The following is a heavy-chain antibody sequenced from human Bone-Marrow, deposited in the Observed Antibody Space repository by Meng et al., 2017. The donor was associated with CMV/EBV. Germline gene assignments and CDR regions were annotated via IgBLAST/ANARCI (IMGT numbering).Heavy chain of an antibody. CDR1: GFTFSSYS. V-gene: IGHV3-33*08. J-gene: IGHJ6*02. CDR2: IWYDGSNK. CDR3: ARDTGLELRWDYYGMDV. D-gene: IGHD1-7*01. Sequence: GSLRLSCAASGFTFSSYSMNWVRQAPGKGLEWVAVIWYDGSNKYYADSVKGRFTISRDNSKNTLYLQMNSLRAEDTAVYYCARDTGLELRWDYYGMDVWGQGTTATVSS.